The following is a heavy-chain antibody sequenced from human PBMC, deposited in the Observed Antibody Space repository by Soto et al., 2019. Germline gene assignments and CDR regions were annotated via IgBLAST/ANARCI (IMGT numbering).Heavy chain of an antibody. CDR2: INPNSGGT. Sequence: ASVKVSCKASGYTFTGYYMHWVRQAPGQGLEWMGWINPNSGGTNYAQKFQGWVTMTRDTSISTAYMELSRLRSDDTAVYYCARARIYDYYYYYGVDVWGQGTTVTVSS. CDR3: ARARIYDYYYYYGVDV. CDR1: GYTFTGYY. J-gene: IGHJ6*02. V-gene: IGHV1-2*04. D-gene: IGHD3-16*01.